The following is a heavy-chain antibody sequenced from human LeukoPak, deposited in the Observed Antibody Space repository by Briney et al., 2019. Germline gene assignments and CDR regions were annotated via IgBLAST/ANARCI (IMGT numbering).Heavy chain of an antibody. CDR3: AKGIAVDDAFDI. J-gene: IGHJ3*02. Sequence: GGSLRLSCAASGFTFSSYSMNWVRQAPGKGLEWVSSISSSSSYIYYADSVKGLFTISRDNAKNSLYLQMNSLRAEDTAVYYCAKGIAVDDAFDIWGQGTMVTVSS. CDR1: GFTFSSYS. V-gene: IGHV3-21*01. CDR2: ISSSSSYI. D-gene: IGHD6-19*01.